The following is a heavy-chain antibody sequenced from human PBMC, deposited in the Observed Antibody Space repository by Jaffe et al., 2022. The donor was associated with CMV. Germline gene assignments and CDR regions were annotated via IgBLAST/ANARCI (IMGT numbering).Heavy chain of an antibody. CDR2: IGTAGDT. V-gene: IGHV3-13*01. CDR3: ARVWGGYSYGYYGMDV. D-gene: IGHD5-18*01. J-gene: IGHJ6*02. Sequence: EVQLVESGGGLVQPGGSLRLSCAASGFTFSSYDMHWVRQATGKGLEWVSAIGTAGDTYYPGSVKGRFTISRENAKNSLYLQMNSLRAGDTAVYYCARVWGGYSYGYYGMDVWGQGTTVTVSS. CDR1: GFTFSSYD.